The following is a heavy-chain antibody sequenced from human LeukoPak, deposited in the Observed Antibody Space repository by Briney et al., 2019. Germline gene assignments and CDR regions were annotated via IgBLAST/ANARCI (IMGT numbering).Heavy chain of an antibody. CDR2: IYSGGST. V-gene: IGHV3-53*01. D-gene: IGHD6-19*01. CDR3: ARSSGWPYYFDY. CDR1: GFTVSSNV. Sequence: GGSLRLSCAASGFTVSSNVMSWVRQAPGKGLEWVSVIYSGGSTYYADSVKGRFTISRDTSKNTLSLQMNSLRAEDTAVYYCARSSGWPYYFDYWGQGTLVTVSS. J-gene: IGHJ4*02.